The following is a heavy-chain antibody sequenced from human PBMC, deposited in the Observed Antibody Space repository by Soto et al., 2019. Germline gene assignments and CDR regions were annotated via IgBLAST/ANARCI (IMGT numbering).Heavy chain of an antibody. D-gene: IGHD1-1*01. CDR2: IYSGGST. CDR3: ADDVLHDAFDI. Sequence: GGSLRLSCAASGFTVSSNYMSWVRQAPGKGLEWVSVIYSGGSTYYADSVKGRFTISRDNSKNTLYLQMNSLRAEDTAVYYCADDVLHDAFDIWGQGTMVTVSS. J-gene: IGHJ3*02. CDR1: GFTVSSNY. V-gene: IGHV3-53*01.